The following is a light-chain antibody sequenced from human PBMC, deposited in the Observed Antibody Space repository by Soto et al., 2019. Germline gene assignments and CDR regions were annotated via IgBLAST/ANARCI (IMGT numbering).Light chain of an antibody. CDR1: QSVSSN. CDR2: GAS. CDR3: QQYYSFPWT. V-gene: IGKV3-15*01. J-gene: IGKJ1*01. Sequence: EIVMTQSPATLSVSPGERATLSCRASQSVSSNLAWYQQKPGQAPRLLFYGASTRATGIPVRFSASGSGTEFTLTISSLQSEDFAVYYCQQYYSFPWTFGQGTKVEIK.